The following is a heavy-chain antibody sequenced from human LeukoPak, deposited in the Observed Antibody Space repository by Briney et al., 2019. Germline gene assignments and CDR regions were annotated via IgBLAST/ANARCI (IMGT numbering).Heavy chain of an antibody. J-gene: IGHJ4*02. CDR3: ARDAYYYDSSGYSDGFFDY. D-gene: IGHD3-22*01. CDR2: ISSSSSTI. CDR1: GFTVSSNY. Sequence: GGSLRLSCAASGFTVSSNYMSWVRQAPGKGLEWVSYISSSSSTIYYADSVKGRFTISRDNAKNSLYLQMNSLRDEDTAVYYCARDAYYYDSSGYSDGFFDYWGQGTLVTVSS. V-gene: IGHV3-48*02.